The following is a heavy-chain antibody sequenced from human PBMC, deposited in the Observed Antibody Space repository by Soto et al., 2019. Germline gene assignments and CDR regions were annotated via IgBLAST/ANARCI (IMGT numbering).Heavy chain of an antibody. V-gene: IGHV4-39*01. CDR2: IYYSGST. CDR1: GGSISSSSYY. D-gene: IGHD1-26*01. CDR3: ARLELLFDYVLEDWFDP. Sequence: QLQLQESGPGLVKPSETLSLTCTVSGGSISSSSYYWGWIRQPPGKGLEWIGSIYYSGSTYYNPSLTGRVTISVDTSKNQFSLKLSSVTAADTAVYYCARLELLFDYVLEDWFDPWGQGTLVTVSS. J-gene: IGHJ5*02.